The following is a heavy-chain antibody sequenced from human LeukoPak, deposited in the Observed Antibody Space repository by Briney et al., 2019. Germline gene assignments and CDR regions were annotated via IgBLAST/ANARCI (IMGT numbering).Heavy chain of an antibody. CDR3: ARPEQIVGAHY. J-gene: IGHJ4*02. CDR2: IYPGDSNT. V-gene: IGHV5-51*01. CDR1: GYSFTSYW. D-gene: IGHD1-26*01. Sequence: GESLKISCEGCGYSFTSYWIGWVRQMPGKGLEWMGIIYPGDSNTKYSPSFQGQVTISADKSISTAYLQWSSLKASDTAMYYCARPEQIVGAHYWGQGTLVTVS.